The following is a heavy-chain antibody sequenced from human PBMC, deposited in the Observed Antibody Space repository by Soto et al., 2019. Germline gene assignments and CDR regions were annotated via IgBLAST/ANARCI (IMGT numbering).Heavy chain of an antibody. CDR1: GGTFSNYA. CDR2: GILILGTA. D-gene: IGHD6-19*01. V-gene: IGHV1-69*06. J-gene: IGHJ6*02. Sequence: AASVKASCKASGGTFSNYAISWGRPALGQGLYWLRGGILILGTANYAQKFQRRVTITADKSTSTAYMERSSVRSEDTAVYYGATRVGLDYYGMDGWGQGTTVTVSS. CDR3: ATRVGLDYYGMDG.